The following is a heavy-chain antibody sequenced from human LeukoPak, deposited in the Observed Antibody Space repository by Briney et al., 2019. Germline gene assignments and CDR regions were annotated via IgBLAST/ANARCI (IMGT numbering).Heavy chain of an antibody. J-gene: IGHJ4*02. D-gene: IGHD6-19*01. CDR1: GFTFSSYG. Sequence: PGGSLRLSCAASGFTFSSYGMHWVRQAPGKGLEWVAFIRYDGSNKYYADSVKGRFTISRDNSKNTLYLQMNSLRAEDTAVYYCAKDRIAVGSWFDYWGQGTLVTVSS. CDR3: AKDRIAVGSWFDY. CDR2: IRYDGSNK. V-gene: IGHV3-30*02.